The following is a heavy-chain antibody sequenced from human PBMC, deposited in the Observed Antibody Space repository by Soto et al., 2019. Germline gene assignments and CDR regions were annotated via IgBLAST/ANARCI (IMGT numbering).Heavy chain of an antibody. CDR1: GGSFSSYA. Sequence: QVQLVQSGAEVKKPGSSVKVSCKASGGSFSSYAINWVRQAPGQGLEWMGGIIPFLGTANYAQKFQDRVTITADESTRTAYMELSSLRSEDTAVYYYARDTAMAPRAYYYYYGMDVWGQGTTVTVS. D-gene: IGHD5-18*01. J-gene: IGHJ6*02. CDR3: ARDTAMAPRAYYYYYGMDV. V-gene: IGHV1-69*11. CDR2: IIPFLGTA.